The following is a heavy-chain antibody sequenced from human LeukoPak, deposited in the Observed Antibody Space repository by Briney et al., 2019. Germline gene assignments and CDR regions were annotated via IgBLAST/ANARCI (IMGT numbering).Heavy chain of an antibody. V-gene: IGHV4-31*03. CDR2: IYYTGST. D-gene: IGHD6-13*01. CDR1: GGSISSDGYY. J-gene: IGHJ4*02. Sequence: PSQTLSLTCTVSGGSISSDGYYWSWIRQFPGKGLEWIGYIYYTGSTYYNPSLKSRVTISVDTSKNQFSLKLNSVTAADTAVYYCAGRAAALGFDYWGQGTLVTVSS. CDR3: AGRAAALGFDY.